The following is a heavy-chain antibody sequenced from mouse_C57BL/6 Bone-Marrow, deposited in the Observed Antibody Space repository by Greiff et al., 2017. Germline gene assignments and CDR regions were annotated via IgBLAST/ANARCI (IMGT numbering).Heavy chain of an antibody. Sequence: QVQLQQPGAELVKPGASVKLSCKASGYTFTSYWMHWVKQRPGQGLEWIGMIHPNSGSTNYNEKFKSKATLTVDKSSSTAYMQLSSLTSEDSAVYYCARMGPLRPWLAYWGQGTLVTVSA. D-gene: IGHD1-1*01. J-gene: IGHJ3*01. CDR3: ARMGPLRPWLAY. V-gene: IGHV1-64*01. CDR1: GYTFTSYW. CDR2: IHPNSGST.